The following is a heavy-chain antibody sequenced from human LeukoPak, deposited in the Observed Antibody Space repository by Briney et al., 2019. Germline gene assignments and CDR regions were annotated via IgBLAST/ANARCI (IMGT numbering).Heavy chain of an antibody. J-gene: IGHJ3*02. Sequence: SETLSLTCTVSGASIRSGDYYWSWIRQPPGKGLEWIGYIYDSGSTYYNPSLKSRITISVDTSENRFSLKLSSVTATDTAVYYCARDCSGGSCYGAFDIRGQGTMVTVSS. V-gene: IGHV4-30-4*01. CDR3: ARDCSGGSCYGAFDI. CDR2: IYDSGST. D-gene: IGHD2-15*01. CDR1: GASIRSGDYY.